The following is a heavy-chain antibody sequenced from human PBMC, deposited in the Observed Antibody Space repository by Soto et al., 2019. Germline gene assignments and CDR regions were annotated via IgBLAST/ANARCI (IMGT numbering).Heavy chain of an antibody. CDR2: IYPGDSDT. Sequence: PGESLKISCKGSGYSFTSYWIGWVRQMPGKGLEWMGIIYPGDSDTRYSPSFQGQVTISADKSISTAYLQWSSLKASDTAMYYCARGTSIPCSAGSSYPSYYYGMDFWGQGTMVTVSS. CDR1: GYSFTSYW. D-gene: IGHD2-15*01. V-gene: IGHV5-51*01. J-gene: IGHJ6*02. CDR3: ARGTSIPCSAGSSYPSYYYGMDF.